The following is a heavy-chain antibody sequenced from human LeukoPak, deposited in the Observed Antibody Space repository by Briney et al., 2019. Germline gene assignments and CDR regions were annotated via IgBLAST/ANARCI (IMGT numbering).Heavy chain of an antibody. Sequence: SETLSLTCTVSGGSISSSSYFWGWIRQPPGKGLQWIGTIYYSGSTYYNPSLKSRVTISVDTSKNHFSLKLSSVTAADTAVYYCARLSARSFSYYFDYWGQGTLVTVSS. CDR1: GGSISSSSYF. CDR3: ARLSARSFSYYFDY. CDR2: IYYSGST. J-gene: IGHJ4*02. V-gene: IGHV4-39*01. D-gene: IGHD2-15*01.